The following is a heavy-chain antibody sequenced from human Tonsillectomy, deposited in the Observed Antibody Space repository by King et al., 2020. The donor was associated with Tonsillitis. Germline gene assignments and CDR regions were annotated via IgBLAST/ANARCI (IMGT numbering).Heavy chain of an antibody. D-gene: IGHD5-18*01. CDR1: GFTFSSYG. J-gene: IGHJ4*02. V-gene: IGHV3-30*18. CDR2: ISYDGSNK. Sequence: VQLVESGGGVVQPGRSLRLSCAASGFTFSSYGMHWVRQAPGKGLEWVAVISYDGSNKYYADSVKGRFTISRDNSKNTLYLQMNSLRAEDTAVYYCAKAWIQLWLGDYWGQGTLVTVSS. CDR3: AKAWIQLWLGDY.